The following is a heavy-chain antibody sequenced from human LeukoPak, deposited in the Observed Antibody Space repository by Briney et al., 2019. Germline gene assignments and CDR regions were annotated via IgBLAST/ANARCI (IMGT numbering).Heavy chain of an antibody. CDR1: GGSFSGYY. V-gene: IGHV4-34*01. Sequence: SETLSLTCAVYGGSFSGYYWSWIRQPPGKGLEWIGEINHSGSTNYNPSLKSRVTISVDTSKNQFSLKLSSVAAADTAVYYCATYYGGNSGTDAFDIWGQGTMVTVSS. D-gene: IGHD4-23*01. CDR2: INHSGST. CDR3: ATYYGGNSGTDAFDI. J-gene: IGHJ3*02.